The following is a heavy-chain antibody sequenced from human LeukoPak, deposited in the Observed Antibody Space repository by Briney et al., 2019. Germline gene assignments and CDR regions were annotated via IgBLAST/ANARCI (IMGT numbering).Heavy chain of an antibody. Sequence: QSGGSLRLSCSASGFSLSSYGMHWVRQAPGKGLEYVSAIGSNGISTYYVDSVQGRFTISRDNSKNTMYLQMSSLRLEDTAVYFCVRVYSDGGVFLCWRQGTLVTVSS. V-gene: IGHV3-64D*06. CDR3: VRVYSDGGVFLC. J-gene: IGHJ4*02. CDR2: IGSNGIST. CDR1: GFSLSSYG. D-gene: IGHD6-13*01.